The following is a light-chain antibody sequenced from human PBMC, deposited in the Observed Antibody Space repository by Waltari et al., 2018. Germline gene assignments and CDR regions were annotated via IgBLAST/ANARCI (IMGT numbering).Light chain of an antibody. CDR1: QSVTSY. Sequence: EIVLTQSPGTLSLSPGERVTLSCRASQSVTSYLGWYQKKPGQAPRLLIYDGSSRATGVPARFSGSGSGTEFTLTISSLQSEDLAVYYCQHYGAWPLTFGGGSKVEF. CDR2: DGS. CDR3: QHYGAWPLT. J-gene: IGKJ4*01. V-gene: IGKV3-15*01.